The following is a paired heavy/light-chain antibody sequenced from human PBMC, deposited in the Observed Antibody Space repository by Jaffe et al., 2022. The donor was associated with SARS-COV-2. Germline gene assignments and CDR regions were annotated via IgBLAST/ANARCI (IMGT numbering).Light chain of an antibody. V-gene: IGLV3-19*01. Sequence: SSELTQDPAVSVALGQTVTITCQGNSLRTYYPSWCQKKPGQAPVLVIYGRNNRPSGIPDRFSVSNSGNTASLTITGAQAEDEADYYCNSRDSSGDHVLFGGGTKLTVV. CDR3: NSRDSSGDHVL. J-gene: IGLJ3*02. CDR2: GRN. CDR1: SLRTYY.
Heavy chain of an antibody. CDR3: AREKDVVPESSFRSYYFHYGMDV. CDR1: GASMSSYY. D-gene: IGHD5-12*01. Sequence: QVQLQESGPGLVKPSETLSLTCSVSGASMSSYYWNWIRQPPGKGLEWIGYVHYSGSTDYNPSLKSRVTISVDTSKNQFSLRLTSVTGADTAVYFCAREKDVVPESSFRSYYFHYGMDVWGQGTTVTVSS. V-gene: IGHV4-59*01. J-gene: IGHJ6*02. CDR2: VHYSGST.